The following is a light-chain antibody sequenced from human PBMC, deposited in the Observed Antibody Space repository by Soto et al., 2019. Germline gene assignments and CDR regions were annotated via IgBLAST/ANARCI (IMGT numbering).Light chain of an antibody. CDR2: ATS. J-gene: IGKJ5*01. V-gene: IGKV1-39*01. CDR1: QTVSSY. Sequence: DIQITPSPSSLSASVGDKVHITCRASQTVSSYLNWYQQKPGTVPKLLIYATSNLQSGVPSRFSGRGFGTDFTLTISSLQPEDFATYYCQQSFTTPSFGQGTRLEIK. CDR3: QQSFTTPS.